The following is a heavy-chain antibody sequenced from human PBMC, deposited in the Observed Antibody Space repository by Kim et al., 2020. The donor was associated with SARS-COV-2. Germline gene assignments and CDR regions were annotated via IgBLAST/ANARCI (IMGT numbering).Heavy chain of an antibody. Sequence: GGSLRLSCAASGFTFSSYAMSWVRQAPGKGLEWVSLIYSGGTGTYYVDSMKGRFTISRDNSKNMLYLQMNNLRAEDTAVYYCTRDQIGQTFDYWGQGTL. CDR1: GFTFSSYA. CDR3: TRDQIGQTFDY. J-gene: IGHJ4*02. V-gene: IGHV3-23*03. CDR2: IYSGGTGT. D-gene: IGHD3-22*01.